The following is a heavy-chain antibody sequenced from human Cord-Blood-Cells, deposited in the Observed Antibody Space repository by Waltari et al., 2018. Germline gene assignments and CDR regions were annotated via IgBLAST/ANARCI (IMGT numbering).Heavy chain of an antibody. CDR1: GYSFTGYY. J-gene: IGHJ4*02. Sequence: QVQLVQSGAEVKKPGASVKVCCKASGYSFTGYYMPWVRQAPGQGLEWMGWINPNSGGTNYAQKFQGRVTMTRDTSISTAYMELSRLRSDDTAVYYCASPDREASGWYDFDYWGQGTLVTVSS. CDR3: ASPDREASGWYDFDY. D-gene: IGHD6-19*01. V-gene: IGHV1-2*02. CDR2: INPNSGGT.